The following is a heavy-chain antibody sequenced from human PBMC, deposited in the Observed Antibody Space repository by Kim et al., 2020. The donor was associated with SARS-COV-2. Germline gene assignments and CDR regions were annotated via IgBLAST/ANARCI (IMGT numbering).Heavy chain of an antibody. CDR1: GMTFSSYG. V-gene: IGHV3-33*05. D-gene: IGHD6-19*01. CDR2: ISYDGSYK. Sequence: GGSLRLSCAASGMTFSSYGLHWVRQAPGKGLEWVAAISYDGSYKYYADSVKGRFTISRDNSKNTLYQQMNSLRDEDMALYYCARDGGSSGWYGGVDVWGQGTTVTVSS. J-gene: IGHJ6*02. CDR3: ARDGGSSGWYGGVDV.